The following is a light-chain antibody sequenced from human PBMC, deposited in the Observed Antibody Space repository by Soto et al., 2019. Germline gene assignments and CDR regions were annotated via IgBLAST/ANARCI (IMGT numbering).Light chain of an antibody. J-gene: IGKJ1*01. CDR1: QSISSY. V-gene: IGKV1-39*01. Sequence: DIQITHSPSSLSASVVEGVTITFLASQSISSYLNWYQQKPGKAPKALIYAASTLQSGVPSRFSGSGSGRDFTLTINWLQPEDFATYYCQKSYSTPWKFGQGTKVDIK. CDR3: QKSYSTPWK. CDR2: AAS.